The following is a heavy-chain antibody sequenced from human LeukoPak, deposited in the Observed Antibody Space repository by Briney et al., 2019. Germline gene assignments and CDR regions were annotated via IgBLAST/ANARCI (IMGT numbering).Heavy chain of an antibody. V-gene: IGHV4-34*01. CDR2: INHSGSS. D-gene: IGHD2-2*01. CDR1: GWSFSGYY. J-gene: IGHJ3*02. CDR3: ARVPYCSSTSCYLENAFDI. Sequence: PSETLSLTCAVYGWSFSGYYWSWIRQPPGKGLEWVGEINHSGSSNYNPSLKSRVTISVDTSKNQFSLKLSSVTAADTAVYYCARVPYCSSTSCYLENAFDIWGQGTMVTVSS.